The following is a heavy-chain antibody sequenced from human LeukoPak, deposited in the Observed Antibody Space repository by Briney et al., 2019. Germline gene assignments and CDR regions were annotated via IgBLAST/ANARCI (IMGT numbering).Heavy chain of an antibody. CDR2: IYYSGST. CDR1: GGSISSYY. J-gene: IGHJ5*02. CDR3: ARGRLLMWFDP. V-gene: IGHV4-59*12. D-gene: IGHD3-16*01. Sequence: SETLSLTCTVSGGSISSYYWSWIRQPPGKGLEYIGYIYYSGSTNYNPSLKSRVTISVDTSKNQFSLKLSSVTAADTAVYYCARGRLLMWFDPWGQGTLVTVSS.